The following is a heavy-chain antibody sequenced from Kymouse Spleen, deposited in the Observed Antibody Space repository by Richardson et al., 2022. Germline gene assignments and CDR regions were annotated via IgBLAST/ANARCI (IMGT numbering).Heavy chain of an antibody. D-gene: IGHD2-2*02. J-gene: IGHJ4*02. V-gene: IGHV4-39*01. Sequence: QLQLQESGPGLVKPSETLSLTCTVSGGSISSSSYYWGWIRQPPGKGLEWIGSIYYSGSTYYNPSLKSRVTISVDTSKNQFSLKLSSVTAADTAVYYCARHENCSSTSCYGPFDYWGQGTLVTVSS. CDR1: GGSISSSSYY. CDR2: IYYSGST. CDR3: ARHENCSSTSCYGPFDY.